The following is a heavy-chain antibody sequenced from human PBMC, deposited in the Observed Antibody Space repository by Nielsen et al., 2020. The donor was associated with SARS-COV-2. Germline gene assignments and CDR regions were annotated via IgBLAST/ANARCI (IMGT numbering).Heavy chain of an antibody. CDR1: GFAFDDYT. D-gene: IGHD3-10*01. J-gene: IGHJ5*02. CDR2: ISWDGGST. V-gene: IGHV3-43*01. Sequence: GGSLRLSCVASGFAFDDYTMHWVRQAPGKGLEWVSLISWDGGSTYYADSVKGRFTISRDNSKNSLYLQMNSLRTEDTALYHCARVGGYGLLWFGELLSWGQGTLVTVSS. CDR3: ARVGGYGLLWFGELLS.